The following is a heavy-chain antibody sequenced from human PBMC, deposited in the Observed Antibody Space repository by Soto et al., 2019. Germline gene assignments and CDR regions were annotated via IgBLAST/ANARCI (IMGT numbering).Heavy chain of an antibody. CDR3: ARGEVVALGY. J-gene: IGHJ4*02. D-gene: IGHD2-15*01. V-gene: IGHV4-30-2*01. CDR1: GGSISSGGYS. Sequence: QLQLQESGSGLVKPSQTLSLTCAVSGGSISSGGYSWSWIRQPPGKGLEWIGYIYHSGSTYYNPSLXRXVXIXXDRSKTQFSLKLSSVTAADTAVYYCARGEVVALGYWGQGTLVTVSS. CDR2: IYHSGST.